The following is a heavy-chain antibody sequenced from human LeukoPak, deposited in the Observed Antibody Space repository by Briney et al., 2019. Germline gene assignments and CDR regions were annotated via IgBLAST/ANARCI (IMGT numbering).Heavy chain of an antibody. CDR2: INHSGTN. D-gene: IGHD1-26*01. J-gene: IGHJ4*02. CDR1: GGPFNGYY. Sequence: SETLSLTCTIYGGPFNGYYWSWIRQPPGKGLEWIGEINHSGTNNYNPSLESRVTISVDTSKNQFSLKLSSMTAADTAVYYRARGGSYPTSNDYWGQGTLVTVSS. CDR3: ARGGSYPTSNDY. V-gene: IGHV4-34*01.